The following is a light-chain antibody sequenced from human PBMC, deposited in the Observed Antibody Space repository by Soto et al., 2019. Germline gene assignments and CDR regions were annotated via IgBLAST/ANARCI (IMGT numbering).Light chain of an antibody. CDR3: CSYTSGTTLV. CDR2: AVS. J-gene: IGLJ2*01. V-gene: IGLV2-14*03. CDR1: SSDVGGYNY. Sequence: QSALTQPASVSGSPGRSITISCTGTSSDVGGYNYVSWYQQHPGKAPKLMIFAVSNRPSGVSNRFSGSKSGNTASLTISGLQPEDEGDYYCCSYTSGTTLVFGGGTKLTVL.